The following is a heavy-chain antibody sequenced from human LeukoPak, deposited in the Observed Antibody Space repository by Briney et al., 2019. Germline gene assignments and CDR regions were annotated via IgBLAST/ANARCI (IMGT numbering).Heavy chain of an antibody. CDR2: ISSSGSTI. CDR3: ARVDDSSGYYSYFDY. V-gene: IGHV3-48*03. J-gene: IGHJ4*02. Sequence: PGGSLRLSCAASGFTFCSYEMNWVRQAPGKGLEWVSYISSSGSTIYYADSVKGRFTISRDNAKNSLYLQMNSLRAEDTAVYYCARVDDSSGYYSYFDYWGQGTLVTVSS. CDR1: GFTFCSYE. D-gene: IGHD3-22*01.